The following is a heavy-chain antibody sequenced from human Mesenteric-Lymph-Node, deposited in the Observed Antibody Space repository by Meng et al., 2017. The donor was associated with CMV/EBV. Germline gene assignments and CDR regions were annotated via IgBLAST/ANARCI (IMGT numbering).Heavy chain of an antibody. CDR3: ARDRDCSSTSCWDY. CDR2: INPSGGST. J-gene: IGHJ4*02. V-gene: IGHV1-46*01. CDR1: GGTFSSFA. D-gene: IGHD2-2*01. Sequence: ASVKVSCKASGGTFSSFALSWVRQAPGQGLEWMGIINPSGGSTSYAQKFQGRVTMTRDTSTSTVYMELGSLRSEDTAVYYCARDRDCSSTSCWDYWGQGTLVTVSS.